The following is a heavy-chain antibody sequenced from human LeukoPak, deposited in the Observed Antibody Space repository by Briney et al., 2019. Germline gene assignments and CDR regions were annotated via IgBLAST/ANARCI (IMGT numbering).Heavy chain of an antibody. CDR1: GYSFNSHH. D-gene: IGHD3-10*01. J-gene: IGHJ4*02. V-gene: IGHV1-2*06. Sequence: GASVKVSCKTSGYSFNSHHVHWVRQAPGQGLEWMGRINPNSGGTNYAQKFQGRVTMTRDTSISTAYMELSRLRSDDTAVYYCARVTYYYGSGSVQGFDYWGQGTLVTVSS. CDR3: ARVTYYYGSGSVQGFDY. CDR2: INPNSGGT.